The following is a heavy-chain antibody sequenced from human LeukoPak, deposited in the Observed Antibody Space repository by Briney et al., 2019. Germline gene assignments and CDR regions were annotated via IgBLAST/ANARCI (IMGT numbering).Heavy chain of an antibody. CDR3: ARGLREIVGGPAAIPGYYSYYMDV. CDR1: GGSYSGYH. J-gene: IGHJ6*03. D-gene: IGHD2-2*02. Sequence: SDTLSLTCALYGGSYSGYHWSGLPQPPGKALEWIGELNHSGSNNNNPSLKSRVTISVDTSKNQMSMKLSYVTVADTAVYYCARGLREIVGGPAAIPGYYSYYMDVWGKGTTVTVSS. CDR2: LNHSGSN. V-gene: IGHV4-34*01.